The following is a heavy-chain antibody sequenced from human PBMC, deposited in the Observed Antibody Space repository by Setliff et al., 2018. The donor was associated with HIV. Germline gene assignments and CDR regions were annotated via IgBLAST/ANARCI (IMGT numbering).Heavy chain of an antibody. CDR2: ITSSGNYK. J-gene: IGHJ4*02. D-gene: IGHD3-22*01. V-gene: IGHV3-21*01. CDR1: GFTFSTYA. Sequence: GGSLRLSCAASGFTFSTYAMHWVRQAPGKGLEWVSSITSSGNYKSYADSVQGRFTISRDNADNSLYLDMNSLRAEDTGVYYCARDTTDDNSIFPYWGQGTLVTVSS. CDR3: ARDTTDDNSIFPY.